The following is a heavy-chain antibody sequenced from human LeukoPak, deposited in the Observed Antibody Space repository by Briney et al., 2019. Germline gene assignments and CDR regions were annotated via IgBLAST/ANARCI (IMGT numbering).Heavy chain of an antibody. V-gene: IGHV3-33*01. CDR3: ARDLDSYFDY. CDR2: IGYVGSNR. CDR1: GFTFSNYG. J-gene: IGHJ4*02. Sequence: GGSLKLSCEVSGFTFSNYGMHWVRQAPGKGPEWVAVIGYVGSNRYYADSVKGRFTISRDNSKNTLYLQMNSLRAEDTAVYHCARDLDSYFDYWGQGTLVTVSS.